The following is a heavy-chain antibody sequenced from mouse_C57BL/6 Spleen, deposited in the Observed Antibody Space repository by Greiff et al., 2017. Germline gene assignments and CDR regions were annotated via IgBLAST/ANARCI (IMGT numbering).Heavy chain of an antibody. Sequence: QVQLKQPGAELVKPGASVKLSCKASGYTFTSYWMHWVRQRPGQGLEWIGMIHPNSGSTNYNEKFKSKATLTVDKSSSTAYMQLSSLTSEDSAVYYCASYDYPAWFAYWGQGTLVTVSA. V-gene: IGHV1-64*01. CDR1: GYTFTSYW. CDR2: IHPNSGST. D-gene: IGHD2-4*01. CDR3: ASYDYPAWFAY. J-gene: IGHJ3*01.